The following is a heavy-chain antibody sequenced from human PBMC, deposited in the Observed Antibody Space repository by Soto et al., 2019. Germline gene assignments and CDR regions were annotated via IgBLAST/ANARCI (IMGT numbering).Heavy chain of an antibody. Sequence: GGSLRLSCAASRFTFSSYAMTWVRQAPGKGLEWVSIISGSGGTTFYADSVKGRFIISRDNSKNTLYLQMSSLRAEDTAVYYCAKRADYYYYLDVWGKGTTVTVSS. D-gene: IGHD6-25*01. CDR1: RFTFSSYA. CDR3: AKRADYYYYLDV. J-gene: IGHJ6*03. CDR2: ISGSGGTT. V-gene: IGHV3-23*01.